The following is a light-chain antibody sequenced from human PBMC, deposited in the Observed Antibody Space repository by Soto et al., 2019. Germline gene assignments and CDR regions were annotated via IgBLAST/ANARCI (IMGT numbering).Light chain of an antibody. CDR2: SAS. V-gene: IGKV1-39*01. CDR1: QSINTD. J-gene: IGKJ3*01. CDR3: QQSYTTPRT. Sequence: DIQMTQSPSSLSASVGDRVTITCRASQSINTDLNWYQQKPGKAPHLLIYSASGLLPGVSPNFSGSGSGTDFTLTINSLRPEDFATYYCQQSYTTPRTFGPGTKVDFK.